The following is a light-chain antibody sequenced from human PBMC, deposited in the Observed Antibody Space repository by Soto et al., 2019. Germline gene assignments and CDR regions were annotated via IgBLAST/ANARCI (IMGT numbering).Light chain of an antibody. Sequence: SYELTQPPSVSVSPGQTASITCSGDKLGDKYACWYQQKPGQPPVLVIYQNNKRPSGIPERFSGSNSGNTATLTISGTQAMDEADYYCQAWASSTGVFGTGTKVTVL. CDR1: KLGDKY. CDR2: QNN. V-gene: IGLV3-1*01. CDR3: QAWASSTGV. J-gene: IGLJ1*01.